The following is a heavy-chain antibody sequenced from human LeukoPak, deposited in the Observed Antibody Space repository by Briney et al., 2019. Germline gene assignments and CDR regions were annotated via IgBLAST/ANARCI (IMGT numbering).Heavy chain of an antibody. J-gene: IGHJ4*02. CDR2: INHSGST. V-gene: IGHV4-34*01. CDR1: GGSFSGYY. D-gene: IGHD3-16*02. Sequence: SETLSLICAVYGGSFSGYYWRWIRQPPGKGLEWIGEINHSGSTNYNPSLKSRVTISVDTSKNQFSLKLSSVTAADTAVYYCARGVDDYVWGSYRPPYFDYWGQGTLVTVSS. CDR3: ARGVDDYVWGSYRPPYFDY.